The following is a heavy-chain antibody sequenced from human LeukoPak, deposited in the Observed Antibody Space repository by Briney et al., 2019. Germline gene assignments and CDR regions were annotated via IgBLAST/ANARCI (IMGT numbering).Heavy chain of an antibody. CDR3: ASWAGYCSSTSCHPLNWFDP. V-gene: IGHV1-2*02. Sequence: ASVKVSCKASGYTFTGYYMHWVRQAPGQGLEWMGWINPNSGGTNYAQKFQGRVTMTRDTSISTAYMELSRLRPDDTAVYYCASWAGYCSSTSCHPLNWFDPWGQGTLVTVSS. J-gene: IGHJ5*02. CDR1: GYTFTGYY. CDR2: INPNSGGT. D-gene: IGHD2-2*03.